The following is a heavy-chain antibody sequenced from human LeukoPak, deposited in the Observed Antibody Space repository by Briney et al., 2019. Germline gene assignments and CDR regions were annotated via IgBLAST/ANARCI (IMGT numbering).Heavy chain of an antibody. V-gene: IGHV4-38-2*02. CDR3: AGNGIAATGNFQH. CDR1: GYSISSGYY. J-gene: IGHJ1*01. D-gene: IGHD6-13*01. Sequence: SETLSLTCTVSGYSISSGYYWGWIRQPPGKGLEWFGSIYHSGSTYYNPSLKSRVTISVDTSKNQFSLKLSSVTAADTAVYYCAGNGIAATGNFQHWGQGTLVTVSS. CDR2: IYHSGST.